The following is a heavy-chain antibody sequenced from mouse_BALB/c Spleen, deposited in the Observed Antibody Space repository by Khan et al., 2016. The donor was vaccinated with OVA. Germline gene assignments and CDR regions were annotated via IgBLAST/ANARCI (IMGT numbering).Heavy chain of an antibody. CDR1: GFSLSDYG. CDR3: SKGLWSYYFALDY. D-gene: IGHD1-1*02. Sequence: QVQLKESGPGLVAPSQSLSITCTVSGFSLSDYGVSWIRQPPGKGLEWLGVIWGGGNTYYNSALKSRLSISKDNSNDHVFLKMNSLQTDDTAIYYCSKGLWSYYFALDYWGQGTSVTVSS. V-gene: IGHV2-6-5*01. J-gene: IGHJ4*01. CDR2: IWGGGNT.